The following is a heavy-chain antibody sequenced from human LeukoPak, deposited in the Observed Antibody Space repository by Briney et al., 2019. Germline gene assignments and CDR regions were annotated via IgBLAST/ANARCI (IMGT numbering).Heavy chain of an antibody. CDR1: GGSITGTGYH. J-gene: IGHJ4*02. V-gene: IGHV4-31*03. D-gene: IGHD6-19*01. CDR2: IAYSGST. CDR3: ARGKQWLDY. Sequence: PSETLSLTCTVSGGSITGTGYHWTWIRQHPGEGLEWIGYIAYSGSTYYNPSLKSRVTTSVDTSKNQFSLKLSSVTAADTAVYYCARGKQWLDYWGQGTLVTVSS.